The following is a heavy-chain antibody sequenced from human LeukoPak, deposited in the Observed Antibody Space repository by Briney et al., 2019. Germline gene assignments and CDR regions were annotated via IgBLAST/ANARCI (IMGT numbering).Heavy chain of an antibody. Sequence: GGSLRLSCAASGFTFSSDWMHWVRQAPGQGLVWVSRINPAGSSTNYADSVKGRFTISRDNAMNTLYLHLNSLRAEDTAVYYCARGVRGSYGTDLWGQGTLVTVSS. V-gene: IGHV3-74*01. J-gene: IGHJ5*02. CDR1: GFTFSSDW. D-gene: IGHD1-26*01. CDR3: ARGVRGSYGTDL. CDR2: INPAGSST.